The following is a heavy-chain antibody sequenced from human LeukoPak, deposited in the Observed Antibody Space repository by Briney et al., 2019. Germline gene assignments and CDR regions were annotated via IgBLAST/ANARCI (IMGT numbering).Heavy chain of an antibody. J-gene: IGHJ4*02. V-gene: IGHV4-39*07. Sequence: PSETLSLTCAVSGGSISSNSYYWGWIRQPPGKGLEWIGSIYYSGSTNYNPSLKSRVTISVDTSKNQFSLKLSSVTAADTAVYYCARMKQYSYGIFDSWGQGTLVTVSS. CDR1: GGSISSNSYY. CDR3: ARMKQYSYGIFDS. D-gene: IGHD5-18*01. CDR2: IYYSGST.